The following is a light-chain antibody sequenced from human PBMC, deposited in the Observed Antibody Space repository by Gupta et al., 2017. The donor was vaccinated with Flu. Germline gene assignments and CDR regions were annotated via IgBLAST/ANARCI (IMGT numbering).Light chain of an antibody. CDR2: RSN. CDR1: SSNIGSNY. V-gene: IGLV1-47*01. Sequence: QSMLTQPPSASGTPGQRVTVSCSGTSSNIGSNYVYWYQHLPGTAPNLVIYRSNERPSGVPDRFSGSKSGTSASLAISGLRSEDEADYYCAAWDNSLSGPVFGGGSKLTVL. CDR3: AAWDNSLSGPV. J-gene: IGLJ3*02.